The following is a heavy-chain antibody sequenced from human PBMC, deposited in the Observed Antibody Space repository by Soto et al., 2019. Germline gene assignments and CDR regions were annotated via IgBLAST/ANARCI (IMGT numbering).Heavy chain of an antibody. CDR1: GGSISSYC. CDR3: ARATLYYDFWSGYYFDY. D-gene: IGHD3-3*01. Sequence: PSETLSLTCTVSGGSISSYCWSWIRQPPGKGLEWIGYIYYSGSTNYNPSLKSRVTISVDTSKNQFSLKLSSVTAADTAVYYCARATLYYDFWSGYYFDYWGQGTLVTVSS. CDR2: IYYSGST. J-gene: IGHJ4*02. V-gene: IGHV4-59*01.